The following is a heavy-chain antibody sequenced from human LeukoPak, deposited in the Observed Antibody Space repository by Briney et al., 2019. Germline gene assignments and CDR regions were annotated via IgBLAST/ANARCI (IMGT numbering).Heavy chain of an antibody. CDR3: ARGAPYMVRGVIIKTPHSNRAEY. J-gene: IGHJ4*02. D-gene: IGHD3-10*01. CDR1: GGSISSGSYS. CDR2: IYPRGST. V-gene: IGHV4-30-2*01. Sequence: SETLSLTCAVSGGSISSGSYSWSWIRQPPGKGLEWIGYIYPRGSTYYNPSLKSRVILSLDKSANQFSLNLSSVTAADTAVYYCARGAPYMVRGVIIKTPHSNRAEYWGQGTLVTVSS.